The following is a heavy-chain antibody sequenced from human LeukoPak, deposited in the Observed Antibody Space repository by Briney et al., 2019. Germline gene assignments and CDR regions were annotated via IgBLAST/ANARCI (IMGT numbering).Heavy chain of an antibody. CDR1: GYTLTELS. J-gene: IGHJ6*03. Sequence: ASVKVSCKVSGYTLTELSMHWVRQASGKGLEWMGGFDPEDGETIYAQKFQGRVTMTEDTSTDTAYMELSSLRSEDTAVYYCARDSVAGTSPSNYYYYYMDVWGKGTTVTISS. D-gene: IGHD6-19*01. V-gene: IGHV1-24*01. CDR3: ARDSVAGTSPSNYYYYYMDV. CDR2: FDPEDGET.